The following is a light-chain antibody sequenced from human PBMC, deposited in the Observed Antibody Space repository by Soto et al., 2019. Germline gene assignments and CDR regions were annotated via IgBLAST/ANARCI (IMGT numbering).Light chain of an antibody. J-gene: IGKJ2*01. V-gene: IGKV2-30*01. CDR2: KVS. Sequence: DVVMTQSPLSLPVTLGQPASISCRSSQSLVYSDGNAYLNWFHQRPGQSPRRLIYKVSYRDSGVPERFSGSGSGTDFTLTISRVEAEDVGVYYCMQGTHWPPYTFGQGTKLEIK. CDR3: MQGTHWPPYT. CDR1: QSLVYSDGNAY.